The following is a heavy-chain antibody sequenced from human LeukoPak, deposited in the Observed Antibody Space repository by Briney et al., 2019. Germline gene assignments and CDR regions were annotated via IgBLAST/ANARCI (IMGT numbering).Heavy chain of an antibody. Sequence: ASVKVSCKASGYTFTSYAMHWVRQAPGQRLEWMGWIYAGNGNTKYSQKFQGRVTITRDTSASTAYMELSSLRSEDTAVYYCARELYYYGSGRLTLDYWGQGTLVTVSS. CDR1: GYTFTSYA. CDR3: ARELYYYGSGRLTLDY. D-gene: IGHD3-10*01. J-gene: IGHJ4*02. CDR2: IYAGNGNT. V-gene: IGHV1-3*01.